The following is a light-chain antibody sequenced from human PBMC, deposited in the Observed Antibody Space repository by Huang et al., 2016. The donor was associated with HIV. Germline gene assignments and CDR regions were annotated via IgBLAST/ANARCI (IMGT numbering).Light chain of an antibody. CDR1: QSVSRSY. J-gene: IGKJ2*01. V-gene: IGKV3-20*01. Sequence: EIVLTQSPGTLSLSPGERATLSCRASQSVSRSYFAWYQQKPGQAPRLLIYGASSRATGIPDRFSVSGSGTDFTLTISRLEPEDFAVYYCQQYGSSPQTFGQGTKLEIK. CDR3: QQYGSSPQT. CDR2: GAS.